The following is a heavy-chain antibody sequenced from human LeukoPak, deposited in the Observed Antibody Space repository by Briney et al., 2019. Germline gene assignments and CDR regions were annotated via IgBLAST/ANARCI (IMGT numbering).Heavy chain of an antibody. CDR3: ARQDSSGYYDYYFDY. Sequence: PSETLFLTCAVYGGSFSGYYWSWIRQPPGKGLEWIGEINHSGSTNYNPSLKSRVTISVDTSKNQFSLKLSSVTAADTTVYYCARQDSSGYYDYYFDYWGQGTLVTVSS. J-gene: IGHJ4*02. CDR2: INHSGST. V-gene: IGHV4-34*01. CDR1: GGSFSGYY. D-gene: IGHD3-22*01.